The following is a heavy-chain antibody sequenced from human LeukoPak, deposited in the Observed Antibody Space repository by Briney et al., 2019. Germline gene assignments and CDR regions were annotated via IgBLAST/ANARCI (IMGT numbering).Heavy chain of an antibody. CDR1: GYTFTSYD. J-gene: IGHJ5*02. CDR3: ARVVWDIVVVPASWFDP. D-gene: IGHD2-2*01. CDR2: MNPISGNT. V-gene: IGHV1-8*01. Sequence: ASVKVSCKASGYTFTSYDINWVRQATGQGLEWMGWMNPISGNTGYAQKFQGRVTMTRNTSLSTAYMEQSSLRSEDTAVYYCARVVWDIVVVPASWFDPWGQGTLVTVSS.